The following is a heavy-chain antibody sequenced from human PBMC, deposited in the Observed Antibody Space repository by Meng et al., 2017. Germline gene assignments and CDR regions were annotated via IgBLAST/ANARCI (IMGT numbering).Heavy chain of an antibody. CDR1: GYTFTSYY. D-gene: IGHD3/OR15-3a*01. J-gene: IGHJ4*02. V-gene: IGHV1-8*01. Sequence: QGQLVPSGAKVKKPGASVTVSCKASGYTFTSYYINWVRQATGQGLEWMGWMNPNSGNTGYAQKFQGRVTMTRNTSISTAYMELSSLRSEDTAVYYCARGPNRWTGFDYWGQGTLVTVSS. CDR2: MNPNSGNT. CDR3: ARGPNRWTGFDY.